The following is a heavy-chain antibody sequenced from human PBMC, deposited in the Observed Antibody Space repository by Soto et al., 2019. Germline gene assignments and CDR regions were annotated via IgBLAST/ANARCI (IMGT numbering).Heavy chain of an antibody. Sequence: QVQLQESDPGLVKPSGTLSLTCAVSGVSISSNNWWTWVRQPPGKGLEWIGEIYHSGTTNYNPSLKSRVTISVDKSKNQCSLKLSTATAADTAVYYCTRREDGEPKFDHWGQGTLVTVSS. CDR3: TRREDGEPKFDH. CDR2: IYHSGTT. CDR1: GVSISSNNW. V-gene: IGHV4-4*02. J-gene: IGHJ4*02.